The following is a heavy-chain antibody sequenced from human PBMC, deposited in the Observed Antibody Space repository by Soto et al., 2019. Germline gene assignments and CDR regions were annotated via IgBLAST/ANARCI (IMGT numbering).Heavy chain of an antibody. Sequence: QVQLVESGGGVVQPGRSLRLSCAASGFTFSGYAMHWVRQAPGKGLEWVAATSYDENYKYYADSVKGRFTISRDNSKNTLFLQMNSLRTEDTAAYYCARQGGSSGIWYFDYWGQGSLVTVSS. CDR1: GFTFSGYA. V-gene: IGHV3-30*04. CDR3: ARQGGSSGIWYFDY. D-gene: IGHD6-6*01. CDR2: TSYDENYK. J-gene: IGHJ4*02.